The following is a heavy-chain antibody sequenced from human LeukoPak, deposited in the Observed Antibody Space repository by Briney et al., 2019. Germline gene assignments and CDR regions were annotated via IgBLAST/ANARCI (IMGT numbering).Heavy chain of an antibody. CDR2: ISSSGSTI. J-gene: IGHJ3*02. D-gene: IGHD6-6*01. V-gene: IGHV3-48*03. CDR3: ARDRDSSYRRGVFDI. CDR1: GFTFSSYE. Sequence: SGGSLRLSCAASGFTFSSYEMNWVRQAPGKGLEWVSYISSSGSTIYYADSVKGRFTISRDNAKNSLYLQMNSLRAEDTAVYYCARDRDSSYRRGVFDIWGQETMVTVSS.